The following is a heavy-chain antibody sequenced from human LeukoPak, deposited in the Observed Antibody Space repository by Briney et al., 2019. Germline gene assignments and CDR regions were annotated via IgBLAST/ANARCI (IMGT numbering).Heavy chain of an antibody. D-gene: IGHD2-2*03. J-gene: IGHJ4*02. Sequence: GGSLRLSCAASGFTFDDYAMHWVRQAPGKGLEWVSLISWDGGSTYYADSVKGRFTISRDNSKNSLYLQMNSPRAEDTALYYCAKDILSDGSPLFDYWGQGTLVTVSS. CDR2: ISWDGGST. CDR1: GFTFDDYA. CDR3: AKDILSDGSPLFDY. V-gene: IGHV3-43D*03.